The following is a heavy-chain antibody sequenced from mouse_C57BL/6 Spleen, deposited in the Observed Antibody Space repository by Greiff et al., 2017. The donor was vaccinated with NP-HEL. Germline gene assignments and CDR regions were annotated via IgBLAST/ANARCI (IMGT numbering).Heavy chain of an antibody. CDR2: INPNNGGT. Sequence: VQLQQSGPELVKPGASVKISCKASGYTFTDYYMNWVKQSHGKSLEWIGDINPNNGGTSYNQKFKGKATLTVDKSSSTAYMELRSLTSEDSAVYYCARQGYGSSPCWYFDVWGTGTTVTVSS. V-gene: IGHV1-26*01. D-gene: IGHD1-1*01. J-gene: IGHJ1*03. CDR1: GYTFTDYY. CDR3: ARQGYGSSPCWYFDV.